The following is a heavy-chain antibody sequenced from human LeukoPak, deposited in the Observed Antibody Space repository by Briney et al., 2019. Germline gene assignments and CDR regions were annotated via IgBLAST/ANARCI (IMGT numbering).Heavy chain of an antibody. Sequence: PGGSLRLSCAASGFTFSSYAMSWVRQAPGKGLEWVSAISGSGGSTYYADSVKGRFTISRDNSKNTLYLQMNSLRAEDTAVCYCAKCQGGFWYDASDYWGQGTLVTVSS. CDR3: AKCQGGFWYDASDY. J-gene: IGHJ4*02. V-gene: IGHV3-23*01. CDR1: GFTFSSYA. CDR2: ISGSGGST. D-gene: IGHD1-1*01.